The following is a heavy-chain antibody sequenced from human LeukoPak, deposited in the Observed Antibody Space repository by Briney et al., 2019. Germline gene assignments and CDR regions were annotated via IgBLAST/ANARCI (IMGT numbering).Heavy chain of an antibody. CDR2: ISYDGSNK. CDR3: ARDRLPWYYGSGSYPPDY. CDR1: GFTFSSYA. D-gene: IGHD3-10*01. J-gene: IGHJ4*02. V-gene: IGHV3-30-3*01. Sequence: PGRSLRLSCAASGFTFSSYAMHWVRQAPGKGLEWVAVISYDGSNKYYADSVKGRFTISRDNSKNTLYLQMNSLRAEDTAVYYCARDRLPWYYGSGSYPPDYWGQGTLVTVSS.